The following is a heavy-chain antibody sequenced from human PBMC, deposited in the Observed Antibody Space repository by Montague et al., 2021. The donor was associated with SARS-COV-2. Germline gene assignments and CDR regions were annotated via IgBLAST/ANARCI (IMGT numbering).Heavy chain of an antibody. J-gene: IGHJ4*02. V-gene: IGHV4-61*02. CDR1: GGSISSGIYY. D-gene: IGHD5-12*01. Sequence: TLSLTCTVSGGSISSGIYYWSWIRQPAGKGLERIGRIYTSGTTDYSFSLNSRVTISVDTSKNQFSLKLTSVTAADTAVYYCTRADSGGWADLDNWGQGSLVTVSS. CDR3: TRADSGGWADLDN. CDR2: IYTSGTT.